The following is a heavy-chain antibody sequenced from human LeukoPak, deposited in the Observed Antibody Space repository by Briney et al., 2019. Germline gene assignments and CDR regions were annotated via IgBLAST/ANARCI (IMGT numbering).Heavy chain of an antibody. V-gene: IGHV1-8*01. CDR1: GHTFTSYD. CDR3: YFGGASDNSAYFDF. CDR2: MNPNSDNT. D-gene: IGHD3-22*01. Sequence: ASVKVSCKASGHTFTSYDINWVRQATGQGLEWMGWMNPNSDNTGYAQKFQGRITMTRNTSISTAYMDLSRLRSDDTAVYYCYFGGASDNSAYFDFWGQGTLVTVSS. J-gene: IGHJ4*02.